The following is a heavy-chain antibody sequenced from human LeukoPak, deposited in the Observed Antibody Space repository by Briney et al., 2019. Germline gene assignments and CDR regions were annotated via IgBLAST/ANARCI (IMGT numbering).Heavy chain of an antibody. CDR1: GYTFTGYY. J-gene: IGHJ2*01. CDR3: ARDLGSIVATFDFFWYFDL. V-gene: IGHV1-2*06. CDR2: NNPNSGGT. Sequence: ASVKVSCKASGYTFTGYYMHWVRQATGQGLEWMGQNNPNSGGTNYAQKVQGRVTMARDTSISTAYMELSRLTSDDTAVYYCARDLGSIVATFDFFWYFDLWGRGTLLTVSS. D-gene: IGHD5-12*01.